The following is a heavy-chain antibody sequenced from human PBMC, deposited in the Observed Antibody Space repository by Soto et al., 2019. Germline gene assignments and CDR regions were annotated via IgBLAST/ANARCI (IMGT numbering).Heavy chain of an antibody. J-gene: IGHJ4*02. Sequence: EVQLLESGGGLVQPGGSLRLSCAASGFTFSTYAMSWVRQAPRKGLEWVSAISGNGGDYTYYADSVKGRFTLSRDNSKNTLYLQMNSLRAEDTAVYYCVPLCRYCSTTTPSWGQGTLVTVSS. D-gene: IGHD2-2*01. CDR1: GFTFSTYA. CDR3: VPLCRYCSTTTPS. CDR2: ISGNGGDYT. V-gene: IGHV3-23*01.